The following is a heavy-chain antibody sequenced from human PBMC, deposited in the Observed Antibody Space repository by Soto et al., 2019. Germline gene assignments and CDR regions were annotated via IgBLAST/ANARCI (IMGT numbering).Heavy chain of an antibody. J-gene: IGHJ6*02. V-gene: IGHV5-10-1*01. CDR1: GYNFTTFW. Sequence: GESLKISCKASGYNFTTFWISWMRQVPGKGLEWMGRIDPSDSYSNYSPSFQGHNTISADKSINTAYLHFSNLKASDTAVYYCARHFPLPTDLQFYYYYYYGVDVWGHGTAVTVSS. CDR3: ARHFPLPTDLQFYYYYYYGVDV. CDR2: IDPSDSYS. D-gene: IGHD3-3*02.